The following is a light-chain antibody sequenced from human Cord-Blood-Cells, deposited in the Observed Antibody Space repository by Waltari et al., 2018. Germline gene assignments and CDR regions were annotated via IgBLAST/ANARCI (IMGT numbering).Light chain of an antibody. CDR2: GAS. CDR1: QSVSSN. J-gene: IGKJ2*01. Sequence: EIVMTQSPATLSVYPGERATLPCRASQSVSSNLAWYQQKPGQAPRLLIYGASTRATGIPARFSGSGSGTEFILTISSLQSEDFAVYYCQQYNNWPPYTFGQGTKLEIK. CDR3: QQYNNWPPYT. V-gene: IGKV3-15*01.